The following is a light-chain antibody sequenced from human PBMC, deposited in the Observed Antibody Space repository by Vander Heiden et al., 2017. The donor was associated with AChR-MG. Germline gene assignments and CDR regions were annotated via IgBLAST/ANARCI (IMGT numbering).Light chain of an antibody. CDR3: QSYDSSLSGWV. CDR2: GNS. J-gene: IGLJ3*02. CDR1: TSNIGEGYD. Sequence: QSVLTQPPSVSGAPGQRVTISSTGSTSNIGEGYDVHWYQHLPGTAPKLLIYGNSNRPSGVPDRFSGSKSGTSASLAITGLQAEDEADYYCQSYDSSLSGWVFGGGTKLTVL. V-gene: IGLV1-40*01.